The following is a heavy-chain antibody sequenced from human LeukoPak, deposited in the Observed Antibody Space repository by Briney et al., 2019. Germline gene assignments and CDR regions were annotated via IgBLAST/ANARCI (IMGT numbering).Heavy chain of an antibody. CDR3: APPKAVLRFLEWFPDAFDI. J-gene: IGHJ3*02. V-gene: IGHV3-48*01. CDR2: ISSSSSTI. D-gene: IGHD3-3*01. Sequence: GGSLRLSCAASGFTFSSYSMNWVRQAPGKGLEWVSYISSSSSTIYYADSVKGRFTISRDNSKNTLYLQMNSLRAEDTAVYYRAPPKAVLRFLEWFPDAFDIWGQGTMVTVSS. CDR1: GFTFSSYS.